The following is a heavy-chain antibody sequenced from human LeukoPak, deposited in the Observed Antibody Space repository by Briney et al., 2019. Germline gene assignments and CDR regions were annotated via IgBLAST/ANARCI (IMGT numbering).Heavy chain of an antibody. Sequence: GRSLRLSCAASGFTFSSYGMHWVRQAPGKGLEWVAVISYGGSNKYYADSVKGRFTISRDNSKNTLYLQMNSLRAEDTAVYYCAKDLPRFWSGGFYYYYGMDVWGQGTTVTVSS. CDR2: ISYGGSNK. CDR3: AKDLPRFWSGGFYYYYGMDV. V-gene: IGHV3-30*18. CDR1: GFTFSSYG. J-gene: IGHJ6*02. D-gene: IGHD3-3*01.